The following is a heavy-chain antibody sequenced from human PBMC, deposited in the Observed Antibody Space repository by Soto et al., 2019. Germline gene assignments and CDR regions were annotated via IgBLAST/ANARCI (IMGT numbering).Heavy chain of an antibody. Sequence: PGGSLRLSCAASGFTFSSYGMHWVRQAPGKGLEWVAVIWYDGSNKYYADSVKGRFTISRDNSKNTLYLQMNSLRAEDTAVYYCARDFRGDMVRGVYYYYYYMDVWGKGTTVTVSS. CDR2: IWYDGSNK. CDR3: ARDFRGDMVRGVYYYYYYMDV. CDR1: GFTFSSYG. V-gene: IGHV3-33*01. D-gene: IGHD3-10*01. J-gene: IGHJ6*03.